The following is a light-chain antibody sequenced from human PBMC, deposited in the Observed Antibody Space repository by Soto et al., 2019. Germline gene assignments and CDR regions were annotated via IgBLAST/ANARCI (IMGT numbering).Light chain of an antibody. CDR2: GAS. CDR1: QSVSSN. V-gene: IGKV3-15*01. J-gene: IGKJ1*01. Sequence: EIVMTQSPATLSVSPGERATLSCRASQSVSSNLAWYQQKSGQAPRLLIYGASTRATGIPARFSGSGSGTEFTLTISSLQSEDFAVYYCQQYNNWPPGTFGQGTRVDTK. CDR3: QQYNNWPPGT.